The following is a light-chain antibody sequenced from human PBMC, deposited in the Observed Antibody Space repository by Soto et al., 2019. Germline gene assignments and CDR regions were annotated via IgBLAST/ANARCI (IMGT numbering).Light chain of an antibody. CDR2: GAS. J-gene: IGKJ1*01. V-gene: IGKV3-15*01. Sequence: IVLTQSPGTLSLSPGERASLSCRASQSVSSNLAWYQQNPGQAPRLLIYGASARATGIPARFSGSGSGTEFTLTISSLQSEDFAVYYCQHYNNWPLTFGQGTKV. CDR1: QSVSSN. CDR3: QHYNNWPLT.